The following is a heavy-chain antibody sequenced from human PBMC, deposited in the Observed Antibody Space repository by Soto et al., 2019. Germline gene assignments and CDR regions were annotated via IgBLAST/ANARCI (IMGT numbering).Heavy chain of an antibody. CDR3: ARVVADIVVVPAAKNYYYYGMDV. V-gene: IGHV3-7*01. CDR1: GFTFSSYW. CDR2: IKQDGSEK. Sequence: GGSLRLSCAASGFTFSSYWMSWVRQAPGKGLEWVVNIKQDGSEKYYVDSVKGRFTISRDNAKNSLYLQMNSLRAEDTAVYYCARVVADIVVVPAAKNYYYYGMDVWGQGTTVTVSS. D-gene: IGHD2-2*01. J-gene: IGHJ6*02.